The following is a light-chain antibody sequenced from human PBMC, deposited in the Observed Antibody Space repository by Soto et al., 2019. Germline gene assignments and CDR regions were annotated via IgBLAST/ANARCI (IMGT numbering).Light chain of an antibody. V-gene: IGKV3-11*01. CDR3: QHRSHWLT. J-gene: IGKJ4*01. Sequence: EIVLTQSPATLSLSPGERATLSCRASQSVSSYLAWYQQKPGQAPRLLIYDASSRATGIPARFSGSGSGTDFTLTISSLEPEDFSVYYCQHRSHWLTFGGGTKVEIK. CDR1: QSVSSY. CDR2: DAS.